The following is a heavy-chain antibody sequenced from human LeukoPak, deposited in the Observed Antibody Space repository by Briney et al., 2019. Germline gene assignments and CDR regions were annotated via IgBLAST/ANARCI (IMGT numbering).Heavy chain of an antibody. CDR2: IIPISGTA. V-gene: IGHV1-69*05. Sequence: SVKVSCKASGGTFSSYAISWVRQAPGQGLEWMGGIIPISGTANYAQKFQGRVTITTDESTSTAYMELSSLRSEDTAVYYCARAGITIFGVVILQDWFDPWGQGTLVTVSS. CDR3: ARAGITIFGVVILQDWFDP. D-gene: IGHD3-3*01. CDR1: GGTFSSYA. J-gene: IGHJ5*02.